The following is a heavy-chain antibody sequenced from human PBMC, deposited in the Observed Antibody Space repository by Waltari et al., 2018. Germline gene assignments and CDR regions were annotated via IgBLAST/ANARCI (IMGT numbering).Heavy chain of an antibody. CDR2: INSDGSST. D-gene: IGHD3-10*01. J-gene: IGHJ4*02. Sequence: EVQLDESGGGLVQPGGSLRLSCSASGFSFTRSLMNWVRQAPGKGLGWVARINSDGSSTTYADSVKGRFTISRDNAKNTVYLQMNSLRVEDTAVYYCTRALWLGELYDYWGQGTLVTVSS. CDR3: TRALWLGELYDY. V-gene: IGHV3-74*01. CDR1: GFSFTRSL.